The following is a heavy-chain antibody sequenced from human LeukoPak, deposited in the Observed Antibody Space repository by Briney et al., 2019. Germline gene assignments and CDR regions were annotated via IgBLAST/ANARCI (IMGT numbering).Heavy chain of an antibody. D-gene: IGHD3-10*01. V-gene: IGHV3-21*01. Sequence: GGSLRLSCSASGISFSSYSINWVRQAPGKGLEWVSAISGSSAYIYYADSAKGRFTISRDNAKNSADLQMNSLRVEDTAVYYCASVPGETNLRAIDDWGQAFLATVSS. J-gene: IGHJ1*01. CDR3: ASVPGETNLRAIDD. CDR1: GISFSSYS. CDR2: ISGSSAYI.